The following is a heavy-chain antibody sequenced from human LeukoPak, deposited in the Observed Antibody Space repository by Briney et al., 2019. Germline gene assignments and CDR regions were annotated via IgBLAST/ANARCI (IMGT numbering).Heavy chain of an antibody. CDR1: GGTFSSYA. CDR3: ATVTMVRGVHYYYYMDV. Sequence: GSSVKVSCKASGGTFSSYAISWVRQAPGQGLEWMGWISAYNGNTNYAQKLQGRVTMTTDTSTSTAYMELRSLRSDDTAVYYCATVTMVRGVHYYYYMDVWGKGTTVTVSS. CDR2: ISAYNGNT. V-gene: IGHV1-18*01. J-gene: IGHJ6*03. D-gene: IGHD3-10*01.